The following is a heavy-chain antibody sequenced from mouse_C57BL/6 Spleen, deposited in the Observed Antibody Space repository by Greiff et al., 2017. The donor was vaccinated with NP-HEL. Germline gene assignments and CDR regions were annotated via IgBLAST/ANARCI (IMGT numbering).Heavy chain of an antibody. CDR1: GFTFTDYY. V-gene: IGHV7-3*01. Sequence: EVMLVESGGGLVQPGGSLSLSCAASGFTFTDYYMSWVRQPPGKALEWLGFIRNKANGYTTEYSASVKGRFTISRDNSQSILYLQMNALRAEDSATYYCASPLGSSYWYFDVWGTGTTVTVSS. D-gene: IGHD1-1*01. CDR3: ASPLGSSYWYFDV. J-gene: IGHJ1*03. CDR2: IRNKANGYTT.